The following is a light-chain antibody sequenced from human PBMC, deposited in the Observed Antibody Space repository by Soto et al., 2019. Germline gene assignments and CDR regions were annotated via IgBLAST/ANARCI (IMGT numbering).Light chain of an antibody. V-gene: IGLV2-14*01. Sequence: QPVLTNPASVSVAPGQSITISCTGTSSDVGGYNYVSWYQQHPGKAPKLMIYDVSNRPSGVSNRFSGSKSGNTASLTISGLQAEDEADYYCSSYTSSSTLNYVFGTGTKVTVL. CDR2: DVS. J-gene: IGLJ1*01. CDR1: SSDVGGYNY. CDR3: SSYTSSSTLNYV.